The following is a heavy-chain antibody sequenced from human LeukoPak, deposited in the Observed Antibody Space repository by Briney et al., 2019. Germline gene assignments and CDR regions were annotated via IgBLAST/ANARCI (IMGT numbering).Heavy chain of an antibody. CDR3: ARVRGYSYGYGSDY. Sequence: SETLSLTCTVSGGSISNYYWTWIRQPPGKGLEWIGFISYSGNTNYNPSLKSRVTISLDTSKNQFSLKLSSVTAADTAVYYCARVRGYSYGYGSDYWGQGTLVTVSS. D-gene: IGHD5-18*01. J-gene: IGHJ4*02. CDR1: GGSISNYY. CDR2: ISYSGNT. V-gene: IGHV4-59*08.